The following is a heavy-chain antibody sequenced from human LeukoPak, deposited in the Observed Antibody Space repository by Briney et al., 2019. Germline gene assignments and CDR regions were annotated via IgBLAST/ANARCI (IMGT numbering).Heavy chain of an antibody. CDR2: FYYSGST. Sequence: PSETLSLTCTVSGGSISSSNYYWGWIRWPPGKGLEWIGSFYYSGSTYYNPSLKSRVTISVDRSKNQFSLKLSSVTAADTAVYYCARDFPGQQRNRLNDAFDIWGQGTMVTVSS. J-gene: IGHJ3*02. V-gene: IGHV4-39*07. D-gene: IGHD6-13*01. CDR1: GGSISSSNYY. CDR3: ARDFPGQQRNRLNDAFDI.